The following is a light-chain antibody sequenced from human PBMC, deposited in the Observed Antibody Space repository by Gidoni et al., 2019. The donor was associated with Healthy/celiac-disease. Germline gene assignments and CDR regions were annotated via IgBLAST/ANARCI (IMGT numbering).Light chain of an antibody. V-gene: IGLV3-1*01. Sequence: SYQLTPPPSASASPGQTASITCSGDKLGDKYACWYQQKPGQSPVLVIYQDSKRPSGIPERFSGSNSGNTATLTISGTQAMDEADYYCQAWDSSAVVFGGGTKLTVL. CDR2: QDS. CDR3: QAWDSSAVV. J-gene: IGLJ2*01. CDR1: KLGDKY.